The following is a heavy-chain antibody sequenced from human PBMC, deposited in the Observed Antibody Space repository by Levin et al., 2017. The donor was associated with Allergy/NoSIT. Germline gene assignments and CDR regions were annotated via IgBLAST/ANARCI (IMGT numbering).Heavy chain of an antibody. Sequence: GGSLRLSCEASGFIFSHYAMHWVRQSPGQGLQWVAVIWADGTTKYYADSVKGRFTIWRDISQNTLYLQMNTLTADDTAIYYCAREAGTFSLTADYWGQGTLLTVSS. CDR3: AREAGTFSLTADY. CDR2: IWADGTTK. CDR1: GFIFSHYA. V-gene: IGHV3-33*01. D-gene: IGHD2/OR15-2a*01. J-gene: IGHJ4*02.